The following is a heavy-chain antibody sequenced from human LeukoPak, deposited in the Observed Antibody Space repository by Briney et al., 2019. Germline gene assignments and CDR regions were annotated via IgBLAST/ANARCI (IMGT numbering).Heavy chain of an antibody. CDR2: IYHSGAT. CDR1: GGSISSSSTNC. V-gene: IGHV4-4*02. Sequence: SETLSLTCAVSGGSISSSSTNCWTWVRQPPGKGLEWIGEIYHSGATNYNPSLKSRVTMLLDKSKNQFSLKLNSVTAADTAVYYCARNGGNSDYDYWGQGTLVTVSS. J-gene: IGHJ4*02. CDR3: ARNGGNSDYDY. D-gene: IGHD4-23*01.